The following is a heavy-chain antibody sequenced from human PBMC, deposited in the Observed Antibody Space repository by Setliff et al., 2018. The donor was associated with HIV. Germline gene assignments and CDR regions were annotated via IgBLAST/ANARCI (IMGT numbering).Heavy chain of an antibody. CDR2: IKQDGSEK. Sequence: HPGGSLRLSCAASGFTFSSYWMSWVRQAPGKGLEWVANIKQDGSEKYYVDSVKGRFTISRDNAKNSLYLQMNSLRAEDTAVYYCARGFAYYDPRTDYWGQGTLVTVSS. CDR3: ARGFAYYDPRTDY. D-gene: IGHD3-22*01. CDR1: GFTFSSYW. V-gene: IGHV3-7*01. J-gene: IGHJ4*02.